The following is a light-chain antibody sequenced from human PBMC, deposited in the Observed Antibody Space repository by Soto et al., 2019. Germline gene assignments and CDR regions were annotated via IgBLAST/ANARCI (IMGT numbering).Light chain of an antibody. V-gene: IGKV3-20*01. J-gene: IGKJ1*01. CDR3: QQYSTSPRT. CDR1: QSVSNSY. CDR2: GAF. Sequence: EIVLTQSRCTLSLSPVERSTLYCKASQSVSNSYLAWYQQKPGQAPRLLIYGAFSRATDAPDRFSGSESGTDFTLTIDRLAPEDSAVYYCQQYSTSPRTFGQGTKVDIK.